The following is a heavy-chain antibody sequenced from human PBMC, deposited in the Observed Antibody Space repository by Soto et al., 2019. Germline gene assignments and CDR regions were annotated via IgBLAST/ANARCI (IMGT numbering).Heavy chain of an antibody. V-gene: IGHV1-18*01. CDR2: INAYNGNT. J-gene: IGHJ5*02. CDR3: ARVLSPFDP. CDR1: GYTFTSYG. Sequence: QVQLVQSGAEVKKPGASVKVSCKASGYTFTSYGISWVRQAPGQGLEWMGWINAYNGNTNYAQKLQGRVTMTTDTTTTTVYLELRRLISDDSAVYYYARVLSPFDPWGQGSQVSDSP.